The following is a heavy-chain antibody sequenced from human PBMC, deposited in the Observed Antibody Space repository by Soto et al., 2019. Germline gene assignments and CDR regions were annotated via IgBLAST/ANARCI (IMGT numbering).Heavy chain of an antibody. Sequence: PSETLSLTCTVSGDSISSNSHYWGWIRQPPGKGLESIANIYYDGNTYYNPSLKSRVTISLDTSKNQFSLRLNSVTAADTAVYYCARLGGYCSTTGCYGHYVMDVWGQGTTVTVSS. J-gene: IGHJ6*02. V-gene: IGHV4-39*01. D-gene: IGHD2-2*01. CDR1: GDSISSNSHY. CDR3: ARLGGYCSTTGCYGHYVMDV. CDR2: IYYDGNT.